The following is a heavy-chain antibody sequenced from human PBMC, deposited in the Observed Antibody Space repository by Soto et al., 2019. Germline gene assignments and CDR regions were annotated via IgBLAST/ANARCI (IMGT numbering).Heavy chain of an antibody. CDR2: IYHTVNT. Sequence: QVQLQESGPRLVKPSETLSLICSVSGVSIGSHFWSWIRQAPGKGPELVGYIYHTVNTNYNPALKSLVTISMDTSENQLSLQLSSVTAADTAVYYCARLQYTVVTALDIWGQGTMVTVSS. J-gene: IGHJ3*02. V-gene: IGHV4-59*11. CDR1: GVSIGSHF. CDR3: ARLQYTVVTALDI. D-gene: IGHD2-15*01.